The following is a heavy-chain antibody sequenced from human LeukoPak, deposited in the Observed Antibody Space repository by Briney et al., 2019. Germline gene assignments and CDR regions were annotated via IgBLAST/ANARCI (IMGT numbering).Heavy chain of an antibody. Sequence: PSETLSLTCTVSDGSLSSYYWSWVRQPAGKGLEWIGRIYSSGSTNYNPSLQRRVAMSADTSKNQFSLRLTSVTAADTAVYFCARGPSAVAGTDWYFDLWGRGTLVTVSS. D-gene: IGHD6-19*01. CDR1: DGSLSSYY. CDR2: IYSSGST. J-gene: IGHJ2*01. CDR3: ARGPSAVAGTDWYFDL. V-gene: IGHV4-4*07.